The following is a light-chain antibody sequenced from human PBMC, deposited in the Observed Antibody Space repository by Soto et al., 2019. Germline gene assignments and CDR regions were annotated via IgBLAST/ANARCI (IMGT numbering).Light chain of an antibody. J-gene: IGKJ1*01. Sequence: EIVMTQSPATLAVSPGERATLSCRASQSVSSNLAWYQQKRGQAPRLLINGASTRATGIPARFSGSGSGTEFTLTISSLQSEDFAVYFCQQYNKWPTTFGQGTKV. CDR1: QSVSSN. V-gene: IGKV3-15*01. CDR3: QQYNKWPTT. CDR2: GAS.